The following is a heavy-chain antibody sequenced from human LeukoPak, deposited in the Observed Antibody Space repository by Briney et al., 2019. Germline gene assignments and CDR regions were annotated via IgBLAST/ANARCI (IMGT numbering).Heavy chain of an antibody. D-gene: IGHD3-3*02. Sequence: ASVNVSFKASVYTFTSYYMHWVRQAPGQGLEWMGIINPSGGSTSYAQKFQGRVTMTRDTSTSTVYMELSSLRSEDTAVYYCARDGPISNLPDWFDPWGQGTLVTVSS. CDR2: INPSGGST. J-gene: IGHJ5*02. CDR1: VYTFTSYY. CDR3: ARDGPISNLPDWFDP. V-gene: IGHV1-46*01.